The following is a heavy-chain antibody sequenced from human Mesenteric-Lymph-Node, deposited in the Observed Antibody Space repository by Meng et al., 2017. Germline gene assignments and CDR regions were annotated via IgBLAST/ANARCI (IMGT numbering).Heavy chain of an antibody. Sequence: QVQLVQSGAEVQKPGASVKVSCKASGYTFTVYYMHGVRQAPGQGLEWMGRINPHTGGINYAQEFQGRVAMTRDTSISTAYMELSRLRTDDTAVYYCAKIGSNHQFDLWGQGTLVTVSS. CDR3: AKIGSNHQFDL. D-gene: IGHD4-11*01. CDR2: INPHTGGI. J-gene: IGHJ4*02. V-gene: IGHV1-2*06. CDR1: GYTFTVYY.